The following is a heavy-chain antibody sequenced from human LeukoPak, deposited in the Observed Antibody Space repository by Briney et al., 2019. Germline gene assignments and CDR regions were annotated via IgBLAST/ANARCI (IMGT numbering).Heavy chain of an antibody. J-gene: IGHJ4*02. CDR1: GGTFSSYA. V-gene: IGHV1-69*13. D-gene: IGHD3-3*01. Sequence: SVKVSCKASGGTFSSYAISWVRQAPGQGLEWMGGIIPIFGTANYAQKFQGRVTITADESTSTAYMELSSLRSEDTAVYYCARDLYYDFWSGYYGGTPPDYWGQGTLVTVSS. CDR3: ARDLYYDFWSGYYGGTPPDY. CDR2: IIPIFGTA.